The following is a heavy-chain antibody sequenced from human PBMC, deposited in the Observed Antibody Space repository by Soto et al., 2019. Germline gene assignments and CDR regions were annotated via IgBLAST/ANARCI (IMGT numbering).Heavy chain of an antibody. CDR3: AAAREVRYYYYGMDV. Sequence: QVQLVQSGAEVKKPGSSVKVSCKASGGTFSSYAISWVRQAPGQGLGWMGGIISIFGTADYAQKFQGRVTITADESTSTAYMELSSLRSEDTAVYYCAAAREVRYYYYGMDVWGQGTTVTVSS. CDR2: IISIFGTA. J-gene: IGHJ6*02. CDR1: GGTFSSYA. V-gene: IGHV1-69*12. D-gene: IGHD1-26*01.